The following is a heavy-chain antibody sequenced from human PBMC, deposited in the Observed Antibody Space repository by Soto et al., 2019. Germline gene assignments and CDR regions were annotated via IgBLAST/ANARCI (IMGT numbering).Heavy chain of an antibody. D-gene: IGHD3-10*01. CDR2: IYYMGST. Sequence: QVQLQESGPGLVKPSQTLSLTCTVSGGSISSGDYYWSWIRQPPGKGLEWIGYIYYMGSTYYNPSLKSRCTISVDTSKNQFSLKLSSVTAADTAVYYCARWGSYYGSGSYFSSHFDYWGQGTLVTVSS. J-gene: IGHJ4*02. V-gene: IGHV4-30-4*01. CDR3: ARWGSYYGSGSYFSSHFDY. CDR1: GGSISSGDYY.